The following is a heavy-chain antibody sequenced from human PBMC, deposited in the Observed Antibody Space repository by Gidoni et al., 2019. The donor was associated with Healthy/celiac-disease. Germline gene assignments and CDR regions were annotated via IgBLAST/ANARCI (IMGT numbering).Heavy chain of an antibody. Sequence: EVQLVESGGGLVQPGGSLRLSCAASGSTVSSYWMHWVRQAPGKGLVWVSRINSDGSSTSYADSVKGRFTISRDNAKNTLYLQMNSLRAEDTAVYYCARRVDTAMAKPFDYWGQGTLVTVSS. CDR1: GSTVSSYW. J-gene: IGHJ4*02. V-gene: IGHV3-74*01. CDR2: INSDGSST. D-gene: IGHD5-18*01. CDR3: ARRVDTAMAKPFDY.